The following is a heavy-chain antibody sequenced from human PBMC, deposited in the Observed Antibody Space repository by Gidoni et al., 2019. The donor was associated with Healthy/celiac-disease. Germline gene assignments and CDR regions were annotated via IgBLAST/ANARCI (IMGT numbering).Heavy chain of an antibody. CDR2: IYHSGST. CDR3: ARGSRAFDI. Sequence: QLQLQESGPGLVKPSQTLSLTCAVSGGSISSGGYSWSWIRQPPGKGLEWIGYIYHSGSTYYNPSLKSRVTISVDRSKNQFSLKLSSVTAADTAVYYCARGSRAFDIWGQGTMVTVSS. J-gene: IGHJ3*02. CDR1: GGSISSGGYS. V-gene: IGHV4-30-2*01.